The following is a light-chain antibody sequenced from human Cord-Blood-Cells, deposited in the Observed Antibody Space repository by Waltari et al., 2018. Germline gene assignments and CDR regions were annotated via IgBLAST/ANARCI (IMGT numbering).Light chain of an antibody. CDR3: QQYNNWPYT. V-gene: IGKV3-15*01. CDR1: QSVSSN. CDR2: GAS. J-gene: IGKJ2*01. Sequence: EIVMTQSPATLSVSQGERATLSCRASQSVSSNLAWYKQKPGQAPRLLIYGASTRATGIPARFSGSGSGTEFTLTISSLQSEDFSVYYCQQYNNWPYTCGQGTKLEIK.